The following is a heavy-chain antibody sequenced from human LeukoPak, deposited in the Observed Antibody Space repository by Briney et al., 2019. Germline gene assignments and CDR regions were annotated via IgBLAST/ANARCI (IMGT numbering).Heavy chain of an antibody. J-gene: IGHJ4*02. Sequence: SETLSLTCAVYGGSFSGYYWSWIRQPPGKGLEWIGEINHSGSTNYNPSLKSRVTISVDTSKNQFSLKLSSVTAADTAVYYCAREGTESSSWGFDYWGQGTLVTVSS. CDR3: AREGTESSSWGFDY. CDR2: INHSGST. CDR1: GGSFSGYY. D-gene: IGHD6-6*01. V-gene: IGHV4-34*01.